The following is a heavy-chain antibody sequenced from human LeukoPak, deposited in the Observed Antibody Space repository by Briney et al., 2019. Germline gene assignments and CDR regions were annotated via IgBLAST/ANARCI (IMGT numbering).Heavy chain of an antibody. CDR3: VRGNWYEY. V-gene: IGHV5-51*01. CDR1: GYSFTTYW. J-gene: IGHJ4*02. D-gene: IGHD1-1*01. CDR2: IYPGDSDT. Sequence: GESLKISCKASGYSFTTYWIGWVRQMPGRGLEWVGIIYPGDSDTRYSPSFQGHVTFSVDKSISTAYLQWSSLKASDTAMYYCVRGNWYEYWGQGTLVAVSS.